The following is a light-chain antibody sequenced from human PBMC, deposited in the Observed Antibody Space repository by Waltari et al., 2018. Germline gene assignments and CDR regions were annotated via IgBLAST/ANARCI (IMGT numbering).Light chain of an antibody. J-gene: IGKJ4*01. CDR2: AAS. CDR1: QSISSY. CDR3: QQSYSTLT. V-gene: IGKV1-39*01. Sequence: DIQMTQSPSSLSASVGDRVTITCRESQSISSYLNWYQQKPGKAPKLLSYAASSLQSGGPSRFSGSGSGTDFTLTISSLQPEDFATYYCQQSYSTLTFGGGTKVEIK.